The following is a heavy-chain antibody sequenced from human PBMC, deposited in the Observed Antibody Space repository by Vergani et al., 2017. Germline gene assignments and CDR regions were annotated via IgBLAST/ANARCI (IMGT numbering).Heavy chain of an antibody. V-gene: IGHV4-34*01. Sequence: QVQLQQWGAGLLKPSETLSLTCAVYGGSFSGYYWSWIRHPPGKGLEWIGEINHSGSTNYNPSLKRRVTISVDTSKNPFSLKLSSVTAADTAVYYCARVTHDILTGHNWFDPWGQGTLVTVSS. D-gene: IGHD3-9*01. CDR3: ARVTHDILTGHNWFDP. CDR2: INHSGST. CDR1: GGSFSGYY. J-gene: IGHJ5*02.